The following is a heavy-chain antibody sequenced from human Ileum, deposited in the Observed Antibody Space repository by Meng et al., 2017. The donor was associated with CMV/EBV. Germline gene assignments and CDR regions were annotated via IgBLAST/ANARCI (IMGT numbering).Heavy chain of an antibody. V-gene: IGHV3-23*01. CDR1: GFNFRSYA. CDR2: IVASGVDT. Sequence: GESLKISCAASGFNFRSYAMNWVRQAPGKGLEWVSGIVASGVDTYYAASVKGRFTVSRDNSKHTVYLQMNSLRAEDTALYYCARGNYFAMDVWGQGTTVTVSS. J-gene: IGHJ6*02. CDR3: ARGNYFAMDV.